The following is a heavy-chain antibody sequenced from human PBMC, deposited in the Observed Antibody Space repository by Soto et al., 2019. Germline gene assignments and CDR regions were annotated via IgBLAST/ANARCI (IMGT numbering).Heavy chain of an antibody. J-gene: IGHJ6*02. CDR3: AREGGSGNYRYYAMDV. CDR2: IIPIFGTA. V-gene: IGHV1-69*12. CDR1: GGTFSSYA. D-gene: IGHD3-10*01. Sequence: QVQLVQSGAEVKKPGSSVKVSCKASGGTFSSYAISWVRQAPGQGLEWMGGIIPIFGTANYAQKFQGRVTITADESTSTAYMELSSLRSEDTAVCYCAREGGSGNYRYYAMDVWGQGTTVTVSS.